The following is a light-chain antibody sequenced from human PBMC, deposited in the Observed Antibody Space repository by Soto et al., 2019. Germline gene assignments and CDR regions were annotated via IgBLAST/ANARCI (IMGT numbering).Light chain of an antibody. J-gene: IGKJ1*01. CDR3: QQYGSSLTWT. CDR2: GAS. Sequence: EIVLTQSPVTLSLSPGERSTLSCRAIQSVISSYLAWYQQKPGQAPRLLIYGASSRAAGIPDRFSGSGSGTDFTLTISGLETEDFAVYYCQQYGSSLTWTFGHGTKVDIK. CDR1: QSVISSY. V-gene: IGKV3-20*01.